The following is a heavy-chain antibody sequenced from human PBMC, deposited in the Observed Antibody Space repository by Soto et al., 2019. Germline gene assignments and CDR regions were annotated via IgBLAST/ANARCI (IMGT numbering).Heavy chain of an antibody. CDR3: ARSSSGWYLDWFDP. V-gene: IGHV5-51*01. CDR1: GYRFTNYW. J-gene: IGHJ5*02. Sequence: GESLKISCKGSGYRFTNYWIGWVRQMPGKGLEWMAIIYPGDADTRYSPSFQGQVTISADKSISTAYLQWSSLKASDSAMYYCARSSSGWYLDWFDPWGQGTLVTVSS. D-gene: IGHD6-19*01. CDR2: IYPGDADT.